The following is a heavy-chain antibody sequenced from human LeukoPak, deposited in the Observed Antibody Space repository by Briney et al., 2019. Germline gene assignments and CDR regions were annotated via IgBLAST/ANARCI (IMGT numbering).Heavy chain of an antibody. CDR1: GYRFTSYG. J-gene: IGHJ1*01. Sequence: ASVKVSCKASGYRFTSYGISWVRQVPGQGLEWMGWISAYNGNTNYAQKLQGRVTMTTDTSTSTAYMELRSLRSDDTAVYYCARDFWGIAAAGTQGYFQHWGQGTLVTVSS. D-gene: IGHD6-13*01. V-gene: IGHV1-18*01. CDR3: ARDFWGIAAAGTQGYFQH. CDR2: ISAYNGNT.